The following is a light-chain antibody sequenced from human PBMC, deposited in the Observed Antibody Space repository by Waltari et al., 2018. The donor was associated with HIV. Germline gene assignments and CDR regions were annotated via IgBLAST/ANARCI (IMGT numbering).Light chain of an antibody. J-gene: IGLJ3*02. Sequence: QSVLTQPPSASGTPGQRVTISCSGSSSNIGSNTVNWYQLLPGTAPKLLIYSNKPRPSGVPDRFAGSKSGPSASLAISGLQSEDEADYYCATWDDSLNAWVFGGGTKLTVL. CDR2: SNK. V-gene: IGLV1-44*01. CDR3: ATWDDSLNAWV. CDR1: SSNIGSNT.